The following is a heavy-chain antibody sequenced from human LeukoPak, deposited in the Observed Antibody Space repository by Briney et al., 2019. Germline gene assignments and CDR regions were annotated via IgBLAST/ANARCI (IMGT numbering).Heavy chain of an antibody. Sequence: SETLSLTCAVYGGSFSGYYGSWIRQPPGKGLEWIGEINHSGSTNYNPSLKSRVTISVDTSKNQFSLKLSSVTAADTAVYYCAIEIGDYEVYWGQGTLVTVSS. V-gene: IGHV4-34*01. J-gene: IGHJ4*02. CDR1: GGSFSGYY. D-gene: IGHD4-17*01. CDR3: AIEIGDYEVY. CDR2: INHSGST.